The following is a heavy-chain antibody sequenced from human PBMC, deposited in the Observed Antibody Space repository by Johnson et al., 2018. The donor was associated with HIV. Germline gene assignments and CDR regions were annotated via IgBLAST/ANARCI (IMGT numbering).Heavy chain of an antibody. J-gene: IGHJ3*02. Sequence: VESGGGMVQPGRSLRLSCAASGFTFSSYGMHWVRQAPGQGLEWVAAIWYDGRNVYYADSVRGRFTISRDNSKNTLYLKMNSLRAEDTAVYYCASELGIRLDAFDIWGQVTMVTVSS. CDR2: IWYDGRNV. D-gene: IGHD7-27*01. CDR1: GFTFSSYG. V-gene: IGHV3-33*01. CDR3: ASELGIRLDAFDI.